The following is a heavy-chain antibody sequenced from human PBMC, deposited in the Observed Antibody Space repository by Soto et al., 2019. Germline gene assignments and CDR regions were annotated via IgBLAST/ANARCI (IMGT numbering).Heavy chain of an antibody. CDR1: GYTFTSYA. CDR3: ASEYGSGGSCPLSYGMDV. J-gene: IGHJ6*01. V-gene: IGHV1-3*01. Sequence: ASVKVSCKASGYTFTSYAMHWVRQAPGQRLEWMGWINAGNGNTKYSQKFQGRVTITRDTSASTAYMELSSLRSEDTAVYYCASEYGSGGSCPLSYGMDVWGQGTRVTVSS. CDR2: INAGNGNT. D-gene: IGHD2-15*01.